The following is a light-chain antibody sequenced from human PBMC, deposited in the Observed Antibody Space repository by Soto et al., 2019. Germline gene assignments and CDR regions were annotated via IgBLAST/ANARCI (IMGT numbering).Light chain of an antibody. Sequence: DIQMTQSPSTLSASLGDRITITCRASQRFIRRLSWFQHKPGKAPKLLIYDASSLESGVSARFSGSGSGRDFTLSIRSLQPEDLATYYCLQHYNYPLTFGQGTKVDIK. V-gene: IGKV1-5*01. CDR3: LQHYNYPLT. CDR1: QRFIRR. CDR2: DAS. J-gene: IGKJ1*01.